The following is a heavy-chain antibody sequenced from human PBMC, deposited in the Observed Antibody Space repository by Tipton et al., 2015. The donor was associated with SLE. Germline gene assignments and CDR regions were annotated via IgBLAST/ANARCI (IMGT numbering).Heavy chain of an antibody. CDR2: VYSGGNT. J-gene: IGHJ3*02. Sequence: SLRLSCAASGFTFRNYAMGWVRQAPGKGLEWVSAVYSGGNTYYGDSVKGRFTISRDNSKNTVHLQMNSLRVEDTAVYYCVRDIGAFDIWRQGTVVAVTS. CDR1: GFTFRNYA. V-gene: IGHV3-23*03. CDR3: VRDIGAFDI.